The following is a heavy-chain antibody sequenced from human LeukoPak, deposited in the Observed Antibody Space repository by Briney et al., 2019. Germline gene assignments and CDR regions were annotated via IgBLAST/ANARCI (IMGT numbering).Heavy chain of an antibody. D-gene: IGHD3-22*01. CDR1: GFTVSSYA. J-gene: IGHJ4*02. V-gene: IGHV3-23*01. CDR2: ISGSGGST. Sequence: PGGSLRLSCAASGFTVSSYAMSWVRQAPGKGREWVSAISGSGGSTYYADSVKGRFTISRDNSKNPLYLQMNSLRAEDTAVYYCAKMGNYYDSSGYYDYWGQGTLVTVSS. CDR3: AKMGNYYDSSGYYDY.